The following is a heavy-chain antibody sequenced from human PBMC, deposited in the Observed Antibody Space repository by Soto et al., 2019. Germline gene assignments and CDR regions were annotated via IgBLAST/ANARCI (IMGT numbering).Heavy chain of an antibody. D-gene: IGHD5-12*01. CDR1: GYTFTGYY. J-gene: IGHJ4*02. V-gene: IGHV1-2*04. CDR3: ARGPQMATITRPPDY. CDR2: INPNSGGT. Sequence: ASVKVSCKASGYTFTGYYMHWVRQAPGQGLEWMGWINPNSGGTNYAQKFQGWVTMTRDTSMSTAYMELSSLRSEDTAVYYCARGPQMATITRPPDYWGQGTLVTVSS.